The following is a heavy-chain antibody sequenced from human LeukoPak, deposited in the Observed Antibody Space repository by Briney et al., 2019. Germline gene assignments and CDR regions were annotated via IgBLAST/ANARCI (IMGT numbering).Heavy chain of an antibody. V-gene: IGHV2-5*01. CDR2: IYWNDNK. CDR3: AHLSATHSNRFDY. D-gene: IGHD2-15*01. CDR1: GFSLSTTAVG. J-gene: IGHJ4*02. Sequence: SGPTLVKPTQTLTLTCTFSGFSLSTTAVGVGWFRQPPGKALEWLALIYWNDNKRYSPSLENRLTITKDTSTNPVVFAMTNVDPVDTATYYCAHLSATHSNRFDYWGQGILVTVSS.